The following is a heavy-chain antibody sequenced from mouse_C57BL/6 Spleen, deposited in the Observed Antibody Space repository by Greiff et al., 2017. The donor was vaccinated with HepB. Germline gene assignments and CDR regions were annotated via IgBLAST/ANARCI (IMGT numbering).Heavy chain of an antibody. CDR3: ARKGANWEFDY. CDR2: IDPSDSYT. D-gene: IGHD4-1*01. J-gene: IGHJ2*01. Sequence: QVQLQQPGAELVMPGASVKLSCKASGYTFTSYWMHWVKQRPGQGLEWIGEIDPSDSYTNYNQKFKGKSTLTVDKSSSTAYMQLSSLTSEDSAVYYCARKGANWEFDYWGQGTTLTVSS. CDR1: GYTFTSYW. V-gene: IGHV1-69*01.